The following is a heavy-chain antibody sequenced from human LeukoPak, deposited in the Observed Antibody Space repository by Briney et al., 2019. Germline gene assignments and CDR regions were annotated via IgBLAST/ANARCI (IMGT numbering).Heavy chain of an antibody. CDR1: GGSFSGYY. Sequence: PSETLSLTCAVYGGSFSGYYWSWIRQPPGKGLEWIGEINHSGSTNYNPSLKSRVTISVDTSKNQFSLKLNSVTAADTAVYYCASVGYSYGYGDYWGQGTLVTVSS. J-gene: IGHJ4*02. D-gene: IGHD5-18*01. V-gene: IGHV4-34*01. CDR2: INHSGST. CDR3: ASVGYSYGYGDY.